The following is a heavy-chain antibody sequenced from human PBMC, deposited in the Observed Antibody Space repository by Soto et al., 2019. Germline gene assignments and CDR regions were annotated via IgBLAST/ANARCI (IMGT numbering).Heavy chain of an antibody. V-gene: IGHV4-34*01. D-gene: IGHD1-7*01. Sequence: PSETLSLTCAVYGGSFSGYYWSWIRQPPGKGLEWIGEINHSGSTNYNPSLKSRVTISVDTSKNQFSLKLSSVTAADTAVYYCARGYNNWNYFGWFDPWGQGTLVTV. CDR2: INHSGST. J-gene: IGHJ5*02. CDR3: ARGYNNWNYFGWFDP. CDR1: GGSFSGYY.